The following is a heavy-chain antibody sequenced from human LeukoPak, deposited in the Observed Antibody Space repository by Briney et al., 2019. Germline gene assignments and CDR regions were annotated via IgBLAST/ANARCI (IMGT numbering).Heavy chain of an antibody. J-gene: IGHJ4*02. Sequence: SVKVSCKASGGTFSSYAISWVRQAPGQGLEWMGGIIPIFGTANYAQKFQGRVTITADEFTSTAYMELGSLRSEDTAVYYCARARMGYETIDYWGQGTLVTVSS. D-gene: IGHD2-2*01. CDR2: IIPIFGTA. V-gene: IGHV1-69*13. CDR3: ARARMGYETIDY. CDR1: GGTFSSYA.